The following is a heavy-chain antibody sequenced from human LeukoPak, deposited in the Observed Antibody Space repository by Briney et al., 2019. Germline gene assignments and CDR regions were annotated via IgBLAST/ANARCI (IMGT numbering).Heavy chain of an antibody. CDR1: AFTFTTYG. V-gene: IGHV3-33*01. CDR3: ARDHRPEIRYYYMDV. Sequence: GGSLRLSCAASAFTFTTYGMHWVRQAPGKGLEWVAALLYDGNTKHYADSVKGRFTISRDISKNTFYLQMNSLTAEDTAVYYCARDHRPEIRYYYMDVWGKGTTVAVSS. J-gene: IGHJ6*03. D-gene: IGHD1-14*01. CDR2: LLYDGNTK.